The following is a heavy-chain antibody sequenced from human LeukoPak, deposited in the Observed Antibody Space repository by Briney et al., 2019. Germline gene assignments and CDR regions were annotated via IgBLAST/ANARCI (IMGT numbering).Heavy chain of an antibody. Sequence: PGGSLRLSCAASGSTFDIFGMNWVRQAPGKGLEWVSSISTTIGNTYYADSVKGRFTISRDNSKNTLYLQMNSLRVDDTAIYYCAKGTVRFLEWGQRGYFDYWGQGTLVTVSS. CDR3: AKGTVRFLEWGQRGYFDY. V-gene: IGHV3-23*01. CDR2: ISTTIGNT. CDR1: GSTFDIFG. J-gene: IGHJ4*02. D-gene: IGHD3-3*01.